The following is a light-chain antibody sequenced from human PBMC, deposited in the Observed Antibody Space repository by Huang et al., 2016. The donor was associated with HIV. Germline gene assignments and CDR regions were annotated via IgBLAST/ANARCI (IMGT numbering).Light chain of an antibody. Sequence: EIVLTQSPGTLSLSPGERATLSCRASQSVSSSYLAWYQQKPGQAPRLLIYGASSRATGIPDRFSGSGSGTDFTLTISRLEPEDFAVYYCQQYDSSPLAMYTFGQGTKLEIK. CDR1: QSVSSSY. CDR3: QQYDSSPLAMYT. CDR2: GAS. J-gene: IGKJ2*01. V-gene: IGKV3-20*01.